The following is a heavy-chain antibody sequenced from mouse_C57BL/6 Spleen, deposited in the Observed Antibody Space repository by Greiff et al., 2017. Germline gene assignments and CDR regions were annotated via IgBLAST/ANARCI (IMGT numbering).Heavy chain of an antibody. CDR3: ARSHYSNYETAFAY. J-gene: IGHJ3*01. V-gene: IGHV1-26*01. CDR2: INPNNGGT. D-gene: IGHD2-5*01. CDR1: GYTFTDYY. Sequence: EVQLQQSGPELVKPGASVKISCKASGYTFTDYYMNWVKQSHGKSLEWIGDINPNNGGTSYNQKFKGKATLTVDKSSSTAYMELRSLTSEDSAVYYCARSHYSNYETAFAYWGQGTLVTVSA.